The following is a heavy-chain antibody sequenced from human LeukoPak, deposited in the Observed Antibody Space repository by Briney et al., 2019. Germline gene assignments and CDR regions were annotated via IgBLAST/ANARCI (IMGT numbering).Heavy chain of an antibody. J-gene: IGHJ6*02. CDR3: ARDQNPVGYYYYGMDV. Sequence: GASVKVSCKASGGTFSSYAISWVRQAPGQGLEWMGRIIPILGIANYAQKFQGRVTITADKSTSTAYMELSSLRSEDTAVYYCARDQNPVGYYYYGMDVRGQGTTVTVSS. D-gene: IGHD1-26*01. CDR2: IIPILGIA. CDR1: GGTFSSYA. V-gene: IGHV1-69*04.